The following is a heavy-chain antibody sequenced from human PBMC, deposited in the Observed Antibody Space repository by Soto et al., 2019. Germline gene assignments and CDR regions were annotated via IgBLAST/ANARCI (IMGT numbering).Heavy chain of an antibody. CDR1: GGSFSGYY. CDR2: IYYSGST. D-gene: IGHD3-10*01. Sequence: SETLSLTCAVYGGSFSGYYWSWIRQPPGKGLEWIGYIYYSGSTNYNPSLKSRVTISVDTSKNQFSLKLSSVTAADTAVYYCAMDSGSYVPVGYWGQGTLVTVSS. J-gene: IGHJ4*02. CDR3: AMDSGSYVPVGY. V-gene: IGHV4-59*01.